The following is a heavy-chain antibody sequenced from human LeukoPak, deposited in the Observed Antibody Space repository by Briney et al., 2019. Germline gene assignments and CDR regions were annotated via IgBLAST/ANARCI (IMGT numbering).Heavy chain of an antibody. D-gene: IGHD4-23*01. CDR2: IYYSGST. J-gene: IGHJ6*02. Sequence: PSETLSLTCTVSGGSISSSSYYWGWIRQPPGKGLEWIGSIYYSGSTYYNPSLKSRVAISVDTSKNQFSLKLSSVTAADTAVYYCASLTTVVTPSGISYYYYGMDVWGQGTTVTVSS. CDR1: GGSISSSSYY. CDR3: ASLTTVVTPSGISYYYYGMDV. V-gene: IGHV4-39*01.